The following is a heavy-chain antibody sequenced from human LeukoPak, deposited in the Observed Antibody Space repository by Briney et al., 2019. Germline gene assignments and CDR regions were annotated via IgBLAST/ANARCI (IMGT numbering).Heavy chain of an antibody. CDR2: INPNSGGT. CDR3: ARGLWAVAVAGTAHVWFDP. J-gene: IGHJ5*02. Sequence: GASVKVSCKASGYTFTGYYMHWVRQAPGQGLEWMGWINPNSGGTNYAQKFQGRVTMTRDTSISTAYMELSRLRSDDTAVYYCARGLWAVAVAGTAHVWFDPWGQGTLVTVSS. V-gene: IGHV1-2*02. CDR1: GYTFTGYY. D-gene: IGHD6-19*01.